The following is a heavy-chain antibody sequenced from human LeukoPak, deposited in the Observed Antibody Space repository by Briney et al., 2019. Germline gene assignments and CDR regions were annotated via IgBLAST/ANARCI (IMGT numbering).Heavy chain of an antibody. J-gene: IGHJ4*02. CDR3: ARDDGSSWYAPVY. Sequence: GGFLRLSCAASGFTFSSYGMHWVRQAPGKGLEWVAVIWYDGSNKYYADSVKGRFTISRDNSKNTLYLQMNSLRAEDTAVYYCARDDGSSWYAPVYWGQGTLVTVSS. V-gene: IGHV3-33*01. CDR2: IWYDGSNK. D-gene: IGHD6-13*01. CDR1: GFTFSSYG.